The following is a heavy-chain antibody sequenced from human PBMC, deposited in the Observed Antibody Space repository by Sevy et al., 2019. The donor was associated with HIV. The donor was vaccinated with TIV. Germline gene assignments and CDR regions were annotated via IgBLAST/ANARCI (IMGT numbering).Heavy chain of an antibody. D-gene: IGHD3-3*01. CDR1: GGSISSYY. V-gene: IGHV4-59*01. CDR3: AREGRGDFWSGNGYGMDV. J-gene: IGHJ6*02. Sequence: SETLSLTCTVSGGSISSYYWSWIRQPPGKGLEWIGYIYYSGSTNYNPSLKSRVTISVDTSKNQFSLKLSSVTAADTAVYYCAREGRGDFWSGNGYGMDVWGQGTTVTVSS. CDR2: IYYSGST.